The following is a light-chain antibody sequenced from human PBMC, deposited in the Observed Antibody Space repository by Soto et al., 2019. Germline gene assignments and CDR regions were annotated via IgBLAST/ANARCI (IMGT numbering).Light chain of an antibody. Sequence: QSVLTQPPSVSGAPGQRVTISCTGSSSNIGAGYDVHWYQQRPGTAPKLLIFGNINRPSGVPDRFSGSKSGTSASLAITGLQAEDEGDYSCQSYDSTLSARYVFGTGTKATVL. CDR3: QSYDSTLSARYV. CDR1: SSNIGAGYD. J-gene: IGLJ1*01. CDR2: GNI. V-gene: IGLV1-40*01.